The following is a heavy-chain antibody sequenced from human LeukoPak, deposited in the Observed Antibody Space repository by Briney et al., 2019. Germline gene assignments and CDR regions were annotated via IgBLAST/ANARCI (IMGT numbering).Heavy chain of an antibody. J-gene: IGHJ4*02. CDR1: GSFFSRYW. Sequence: GGSLRLSCVVSGSFFSRYWMTWVRQAPGKGLEWVANINQDGSDKSYVDSVKGRFTISRDNAKNSLYLEMNSLRAEDTALYYCVRGQGAAGDYWGQGTLVIVSS. D-gene: IGHD6-13*01. CDR3: VRGQGAAGDY. CDR2: INQDGSDK. V-gene: IGHV3-7*04.